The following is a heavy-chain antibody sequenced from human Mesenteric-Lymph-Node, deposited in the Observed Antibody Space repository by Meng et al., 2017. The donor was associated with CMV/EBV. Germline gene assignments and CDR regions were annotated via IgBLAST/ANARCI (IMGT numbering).Heavy chain of an antibody. CDR3: AKAPGGDYYYGMDV. CDR2: IPYDASNK. J-gene: IGHJ6*02. Sequence: SLQISCAASGFNFSDYGMHWVRQAPGKGLEWVAFIPYDASNKYYGDSVKGRFTISRDNSKNTQYLQMKSLRPEDTAVYFCAKAPGGDYYYGMDVWGQGTTVTVSS. CDR1: GFNFSDYG. V-gene: IGHV3-30*02. D-gene: IGHD3-16*01.